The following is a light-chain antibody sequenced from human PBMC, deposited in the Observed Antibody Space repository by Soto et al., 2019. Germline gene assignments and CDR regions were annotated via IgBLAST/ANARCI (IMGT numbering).Light chain of an antibody. CDR2: DAS. Sequence: ENVVTKSPYTLSLSPAERATLSCWASHSVTTHLAWFQQRPGQTPRLLIYDASTRAPGIPARFSGRGSGADFTLTISSLEPEDFAVYYCQQRSDSITFGQGRRLEIK. J-gene: IGKJ5*01. CDR1: HSVTTH. CDR3: QQRSDSIT. V-gene: IGKV3-11*01.